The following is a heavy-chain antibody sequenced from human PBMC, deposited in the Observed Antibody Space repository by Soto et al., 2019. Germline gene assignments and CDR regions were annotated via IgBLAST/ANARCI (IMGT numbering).Heavy chain of an antibody. CDR3: ASLAGTNYMDV. CDR2: IIPILGIA. D-gene: IGHD6-13*01. J-gene: IGHJ6*03. Sequence: QVQLVQSGAEVKKPGSSVKVSCRASGGTFSSYTISWVRQAPGQGLEWLGRIIPILGIANYAQKFQGRVTITADKSTSRAYMELSSLRSEDTAVDYCASLAGTNYMDVWGKGTTVTVFS. V-gene: IGHV1-69*02. CDR1: GGTFSSYT.